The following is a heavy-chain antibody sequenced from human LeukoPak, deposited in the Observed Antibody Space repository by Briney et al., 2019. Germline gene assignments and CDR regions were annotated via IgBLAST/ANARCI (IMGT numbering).Heavy chain of an antibody. D-gene: IGHD1-1*01. V-gene: IGHV3-30*18. CDR3: AKSGWNDGVAYFDY. J-gene: IGHJ4*02. CDR1: GFTFSSYG. Sequence: PGGSLRLSCAASGFTFSSYGMHWVRQAPGKGLEWVAVISYDGSNKYYADSVKGRFTISRDNSKNTLYLQMNSLRAEDTAVYYCAKSGWNDGVAYFDYWGQGTLVTVSS. CDR2: ISYDGSNK.